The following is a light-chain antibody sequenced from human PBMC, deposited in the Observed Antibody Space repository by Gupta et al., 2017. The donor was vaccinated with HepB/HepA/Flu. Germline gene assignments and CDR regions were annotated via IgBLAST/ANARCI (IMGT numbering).Light chain of an antibody. Sequence: DIQMTQSPSSLSASVGDRVTITCRASQSINSYLNWYQQKPGKAPKRLIYAASSLQSGVPSRCSGSGAGTDFTLTISSRQPEDFATYYCQQRYRNHPMCSFGQGTKLEIK. J-gene: IGKJ2*04. CDR3: QQRYRNHPMCS. CDR1: QSINSY. V-gene: IGKV1-39*01. CDR2: AAS.